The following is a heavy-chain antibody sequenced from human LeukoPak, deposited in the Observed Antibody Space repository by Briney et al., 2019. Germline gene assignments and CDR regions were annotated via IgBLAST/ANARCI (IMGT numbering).Heavy chain of an antibody. D-gene: IGHD3-10*01. J-gene: IGHJ5*02. CDR2: INPNSGGT. CDR1: GYTFTGYY. V-gene: IGHV1-2*02. CDR3: ARSITMVRGFDP. Sequence: ASVKVSCKASGYTFTGYYMHWVRQASGQGLEWMGWINPNSGGTNYAQKFQGRVTMTRDTSISTAYMELSRLRSDDTAVYYCARSITMVRGFDPWGQGTLVTVSS.